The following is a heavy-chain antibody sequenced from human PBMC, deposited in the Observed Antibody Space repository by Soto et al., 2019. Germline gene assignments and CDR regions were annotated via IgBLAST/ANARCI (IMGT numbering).Heavy chain of an antibody. D-gene: IGHD3-16*01. Sequence: SETLSLTCTVSGGSISSYYWSWIRQSPGKGLEWIGYIYYSGSTNYNPSLKSRVTISVDTSKNQFSLKLSSVTAADTAVYYCARVPRRGNWFDPWGQGTPVTFSS. J-gene: IGHJ5*02. V-gene: IGHV4-59*01. CDR3: ARVPRRGNWFDP. CDR1: GGSISSYY. CDR2: IYYSGST.